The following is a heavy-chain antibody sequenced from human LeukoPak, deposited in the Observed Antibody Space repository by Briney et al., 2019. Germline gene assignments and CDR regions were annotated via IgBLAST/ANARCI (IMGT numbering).Heavy chain of an antibody. J-gene: IGHJ6*03. CDR2: ISSSSSTI. V-gene: IGHV3-48*01. CDR3: AILPPTYGSGSNYYYYYYMDV. D-gene: IGHD3-10*01. Sequence: GGSLRLSCAASGFTFSSYSMNWVRQAPGKGLEWVSYISSSSSTIYYADSVKGRFTISRDNAKNSLYLQMNSLRAEDTAVYYCAILPPTYGSGSNYYYYYYMDVWGKGTTVTISS. CDR1: GFTFSSYS.